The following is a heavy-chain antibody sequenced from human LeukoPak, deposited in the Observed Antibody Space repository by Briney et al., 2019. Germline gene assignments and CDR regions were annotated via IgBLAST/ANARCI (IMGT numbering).Heavy chain of an antibody. D-gene: IGHD6-13*01. CDR3: ATASGSWYRYYFDN. Sequence: GGSLRLSCAASGFTFGPYRMHWVRQAPGQGLEWVSLISSDGSRTTYADSVKGRFTISRDNAKNTLYLQMNSLRVEDTAVYYCATASGSWYRYYFDNWGQGTLVTVSS. CDR2: ISSDGSRT. J-gene: IGHJ4*02. CDR1: GFTFGPYR. V-gene: IGHV3-74*03.